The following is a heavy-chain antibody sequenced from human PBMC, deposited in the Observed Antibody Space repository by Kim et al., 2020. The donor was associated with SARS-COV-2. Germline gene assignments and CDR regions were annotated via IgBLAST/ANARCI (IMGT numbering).Heavy chain of an antibody. D-gene: IGHD3-10*01. CDR3: ARPITMVRGVISWFDP. CDR2: IKQDGSEK. V-gene: IGHV3-7*03. Sequence: GGSLRLSCAASGFTFSSYWMSWVRQAPGKGLEWVANIKQDGSEKYYVDSVKGRFTISRDNAKNSLYLQMNSLRAEDTAVYYCARPITMVRGVISWFDPWGQGTLVTVSS. J-gene: IGHJ5*02. CDR1: GFTFSSYW.